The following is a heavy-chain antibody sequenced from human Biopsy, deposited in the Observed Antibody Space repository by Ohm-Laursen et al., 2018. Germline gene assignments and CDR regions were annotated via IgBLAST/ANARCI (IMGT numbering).Heavy chain of an antibody. V-gene: IGHV4-59*08. J-gene: IGHJ4*02. Sequence: SETLSLTCTVSGGSISGSSWSWIRQPAGKGLEWIAYKFYRGSTTYNPSLKGRVIVSVDPPRTQLYLKLTSVTASDTAIYYCARLTRRGNIIFFDYWGQGTLVAVSS. CDR2: KFYRGST. D-gene: IGHD1-26*01. CDR1: GGSISGSS. CDR3: ARLTRRGNIIFFDY.